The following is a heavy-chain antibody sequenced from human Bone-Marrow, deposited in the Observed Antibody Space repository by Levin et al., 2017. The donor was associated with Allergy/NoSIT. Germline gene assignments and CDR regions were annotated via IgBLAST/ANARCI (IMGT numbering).Heavy chain of an antibody. J-gene: IGHJ6*03. CDR2: IRSKANSYAT. CDR1: GFTFSGSA. CDR3: TRVVVVPAATWRGGYDYYYMDV. V-gene: IGHV3-73*01. D-gene: IGHD2-2*01. Sequence: QAGGSLRLSCAASGFTFSGSAMHWVRQASGKGLEWVGRIRSKANSYATAYAASVKGRFTISRDDSKNTAYLQMNSLKTEDTAVYYCTRVVVVPAATWRGGYDYYYMDVWGKGTTVTVSS.